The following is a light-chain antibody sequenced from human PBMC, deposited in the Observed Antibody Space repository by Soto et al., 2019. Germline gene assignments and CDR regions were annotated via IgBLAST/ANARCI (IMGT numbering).Light chain of an antibody. CDR3: QQYNNWTRT. CDR1: QSVSSN. Sequence: EIVMTQSPGTLSVSPGERATLSCRASQSVSSNLAWYQQKPGQAPRLLIYGASTRATGFPDRFSGSGSGTEFTLTISSLQSEDFAVYYCQQYNNWTRTFGQGTNVDIK. V-gene: IGKV3-15*01. CDR2: GAS. J-gene: IGKJ1*01.